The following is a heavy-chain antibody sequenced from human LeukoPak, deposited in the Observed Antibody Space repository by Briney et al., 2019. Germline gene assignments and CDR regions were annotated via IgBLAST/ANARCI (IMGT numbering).Heavy chain of an antibody. CDR1: GGSFSGYY. CDR2: INHSGST. D-gene: IGHD5-24*01. V-gene: IGHV4-34*01. CDR3: ARHPQRWLQFYYFDY. J-gene: IGHJ4*02. Sequence: SETLSLTCAVYGGSFSGYYWSWIRQPPGKGLEWIGEINHSGSTNYNPSLKSRVTISVDTSKNQFSLKLSSVTAADTAVYYCARHPQRWLQFYYFDYWGQGTLVTVSS.